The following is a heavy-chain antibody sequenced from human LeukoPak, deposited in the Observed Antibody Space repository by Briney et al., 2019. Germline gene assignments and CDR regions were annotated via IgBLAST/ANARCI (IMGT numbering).Heavy chain of an antibody. CDR1: GFTFSSYA. Sequence: GGSLRLSCAASGFTFSSYAMHWVRQAPGKGLEWVAVISYDGSNKYYADSVKGRFTISRDNSKNTLYLQMNSLRAEDTAVYYCASDPSSGYQLLPFDYWGQGTLVTVSS. J-gene: IGHJ4*02. V-gene: IGHV3-30*04. D-gene: IGHD2-2*01. CDR2: ISYDGSNK. CDR3: ASDPSSGYQLLPFDY.